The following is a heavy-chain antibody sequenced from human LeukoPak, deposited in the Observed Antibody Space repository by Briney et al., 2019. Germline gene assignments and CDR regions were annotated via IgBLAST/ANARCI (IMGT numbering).Heavy chain of an antibody. J-gene: IGHJ6*04. Sequence: GRSLRLSCAASGFTFSSYAMHWVRQAPGKGLEWVAVISYDGSNKYYADSVKSRFTISRDNSKNTLYLQMNSLRAEDTAVYYCARHLYGDSPHGMDVWGKGTTVTVSS. V-gene: IGHV3-30*04. CDR2: ISYDGSNK. CDR1: GFTFSSYA. D-gene: IGHD4-17*01. CDR3: ARHLYGDSPHGMDV.